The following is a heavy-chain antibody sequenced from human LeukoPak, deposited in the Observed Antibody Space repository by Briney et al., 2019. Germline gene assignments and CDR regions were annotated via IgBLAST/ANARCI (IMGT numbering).Heavy chain of an antibody. J-gene: IGHJ4*02. D-gene: IGHD2-15*01. CDR2: ISDNGRT. V-gene: IGHV4-39*07. CDR1: DGRVISRNYY. CDR3: ARCVKAKVVQSRCYYDS. Sequence: SETLSLTCAVSDGRVISRNYYWGWIRQAPEKGLEWIGEISDNGRTHTNLSLESRVTVSIDTSKNQFSLRLTSVTAADRAVYYCARCVKAKVVQSRCYYDSWGQGTLVTVSS.